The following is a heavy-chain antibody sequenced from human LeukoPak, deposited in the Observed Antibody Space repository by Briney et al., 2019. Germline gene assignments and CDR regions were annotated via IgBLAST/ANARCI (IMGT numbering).Heavy chain of an antibody. J-gene: IGHJ4*02. CDR1: GFSFSVHA. Sequence: GGSLRLSCAASGFSFSVHAMNWVRQAPGKGLEWISYISRSSGTMYYADSVKGRFTISRDNAKNSLYLQMNSLRAEDTAVYYCARDGDGSFDYWGQGALVTVSS. V-gene: IGHV3-48*04. CDR3: ARDGDGSFDY. CDR2: ISRSSGTM.